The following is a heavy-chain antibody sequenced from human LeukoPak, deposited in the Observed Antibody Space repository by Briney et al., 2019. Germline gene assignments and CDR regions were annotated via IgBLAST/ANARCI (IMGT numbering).Heavy chain of an antibody. J-gene: IGHJ6*03. Sequence: GASVKVSCKASGGTFSSYAISWVRQAPGQGLEWMGGTIPIFGTANYAQKFQGRVTITADKSTSTAYMELSSLRSEDTAVYYCARGLAAAGQGRYYYYYYYMDVWGKGTTVTVSS. V-gene: IGHV1-69*06. CDR2: TIPIFGTA. CDR3: ARGLAAAGQGRYYYYYYYMDV. D-gene: IGHD6-13*01. CDR1: GGTFSSYA.